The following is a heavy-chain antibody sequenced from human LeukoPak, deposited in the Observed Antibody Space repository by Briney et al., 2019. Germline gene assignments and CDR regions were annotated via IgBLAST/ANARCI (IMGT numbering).Heavy chain of an antibody. J-gene: IGHJ4*02. Sequence: ASVKVSCKASGYIFTSYGISWVRQAPGQGLEWMGWISAYNGNTNYAQKLQGRVTMTTDTSTSTAYMELRSLRSDDTAVYYCARDRSSGWLLLGTDYWGQGTLVTVSS. CDR2: ISAYNGNT. V-gene: IGHV1-18*01. CDR1: GYIFTSYG. D-gene: IGHD3-22*01. CDR3: ARDRSSGWLLLGTDY.